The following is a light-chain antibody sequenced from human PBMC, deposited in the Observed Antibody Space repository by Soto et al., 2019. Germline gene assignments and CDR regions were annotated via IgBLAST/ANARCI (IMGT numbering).Light chain of an antibody. CDR2: EAS. CDR1: ESVSTF. Sequence: EIVLTQSPATLSLSPGERATLSCRASESVSTFLAWYQQKPGQAPRLLIYEASSRATGIPARFSGGGSGTVFTLTISRLEPEDFAVYYCQQRSSWPLTFGGGTKVEI. J-gene: IGKJ4*01. V-gene: IGKV3-11*01. CDR3: QQRSSWPLT.